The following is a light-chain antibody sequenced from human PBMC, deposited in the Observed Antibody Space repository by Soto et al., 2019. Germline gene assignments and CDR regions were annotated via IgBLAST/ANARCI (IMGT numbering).Light chain of an antibody. CDR1: QSISSAY. Sequence: EIVLTQSPGTLSLSPGERATLSCRASQSISSAYFAWYQHKPGQAPSLLIYSTSLRATGIPDRFSGSGSGTDFTLSISRLEPEDFAVYYCQQYGTSPMYSFAQGTKLEIK. J-gene: IGKJ2*01. CDR2: STS. V-gene: IGKV3-20*01. CDR3: QQYGTSPMYS.